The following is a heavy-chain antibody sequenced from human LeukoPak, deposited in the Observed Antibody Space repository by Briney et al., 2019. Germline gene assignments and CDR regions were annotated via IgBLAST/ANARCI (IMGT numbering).Heavy chain of an antibody. CDR3: ARDQEAFDY. Sequence: ASVKVSCKASGYTFTSNYIHWVRQAPGQGLEWMGMIHPRDGSTSYAQKFQGRVTVTRDTSTSTVHMELSGLRSEDTAVYYCARDQEAFDYWGQGTLVTVSS. V-gene: IGHV1-46*01. J-gene: IGHJ4*02. CDR2: IHPRDGST. CDR1: GYTFTSNY.